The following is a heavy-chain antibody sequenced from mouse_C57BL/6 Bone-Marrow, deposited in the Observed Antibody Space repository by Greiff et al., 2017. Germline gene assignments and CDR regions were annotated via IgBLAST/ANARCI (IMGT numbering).Heavy chain of an antibody. CDR2: ISSGSSTI. V-gene: IGHV5-17*01. CDR1: GFTFSDYG. J-gene: IGHJ1*03. Sequence: EVQLQASGGGLVKPGGSLKLSCAASGFTFSDYGMHWVRPAPETGLEWVAYISSGSSTIYYADTVKGRFTISRDNAKNTLFLQMTSLRSEYTAMYYCARSRADYYGSSYGYFDVWGTGTTVTVSS. D-gene: IGHD1-1*01. CDR3: ARSRADYYGSSYGYFDV.